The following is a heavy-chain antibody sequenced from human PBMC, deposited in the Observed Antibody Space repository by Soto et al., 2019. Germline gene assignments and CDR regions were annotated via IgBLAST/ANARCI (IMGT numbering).Heavy chain of an antibody. V-gene: IGHV4-34*01. J-gene: IGHJ3*01. CDR2: INHSGST. D-gene: IGHD2-8*02. CDR1: GRSFGGYY. Sequence: SETLSLTCAVYGRSFGGYYWSWIRQPPGKGLEWIGEINHSGSTNYNPSLKSRVTISVDTSKNQFSLKLSSVTAADTAVYYCVRQYSGDCIGGLCSHAFDVWGQDNMLTVSS. CDR3: VRQYSGDCIGGLCSHAFDV.